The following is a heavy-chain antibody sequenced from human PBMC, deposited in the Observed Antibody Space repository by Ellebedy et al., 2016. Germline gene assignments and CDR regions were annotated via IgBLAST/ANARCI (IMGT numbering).Heavy chain of an antibody. V-gene: IGHV1-69*13. Sequence: SVKVSXKASAGTFSSYAISWVRQAPGQGLEWMGRIIPMFGPANYAQKFQDRVTITADESTRTAYMEVSSLRSEDTAIYYCARTVVVTAIQYYYYGMDVWGQGTTVTVSS. CDR1: AGTFSSYA. CDR2: IIPMFGPA. CDR3: ARTVVVTAIQYYYYGMDV. D-gene: IGHD2-21*02. J-gene: IGHJ6*02.